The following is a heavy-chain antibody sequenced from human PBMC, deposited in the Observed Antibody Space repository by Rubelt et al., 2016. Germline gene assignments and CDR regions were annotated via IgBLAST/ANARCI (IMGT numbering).Heavy chain of an antibody. CDR3: ARDHSSGWYLEGFFDY. Sequence: QVQLQESGPGLVKPSETLSLTCTVSGYSISSGYYWGWIRQPPGKGLEWLGSIYHSGSTYYNPSIKSRVTISVDTSKNQFSLKLSSVTAADTAVYYCARDHSSGWYLEGFFDYWGQGTLVTVSS. D-gene: IGHD6-19*01. CDR2: IYHSGST. V-gene: IGHV4-38-2*02. J-gene: IGHJ4*02. CDR1: GYSISSGYY.